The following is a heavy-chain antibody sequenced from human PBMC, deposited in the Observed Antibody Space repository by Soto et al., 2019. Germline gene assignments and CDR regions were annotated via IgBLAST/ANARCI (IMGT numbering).Heavy chain of an antibody. Sequence: PSETLSLTCTVSGGSVSSSSYYWGWVRQPPGKGLEWIGSVYYSGSTYYNPSLESRVTISVDKSKNQFSLKLMSLSAADTAVYYCARLASITMIVAVGKSVSGMKRPNDYWGQGTLVTVSS. D-gene: IGHD3-22*01. V-gene: IGHV4-39*01. CDR2: VYYSGST. J-gene: IGHJ4*02. CDR3: ARLASITMIVAVGKSVSGMKRPNDY. CDR1: GGSVSSSSYY.